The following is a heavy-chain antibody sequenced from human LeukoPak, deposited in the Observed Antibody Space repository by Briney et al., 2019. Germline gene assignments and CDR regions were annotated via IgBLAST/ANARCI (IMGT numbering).Heavy chain of an antibody. J-gene: IGHJ4*02. D-gene: IGHD2-15*01. CDR3: ARGYCSGGSCYHDFDY. Sequence: PSETLSLTCTVSGGXISSYYCSWIRQPPGKGLEWIGDIHYSGRTKYNPSLKSRVTISVDTSKNQFSLKLSSVTAADTAVYYCARGYCSGGSCYHDFDYWGQGTLVTVSS. V-gene: IGHV4-59*01. CDR1: GGXISSYY. CDR2: IHYSGRT.